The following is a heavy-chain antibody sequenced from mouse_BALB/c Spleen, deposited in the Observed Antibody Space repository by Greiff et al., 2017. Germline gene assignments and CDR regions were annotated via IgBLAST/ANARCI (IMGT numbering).Heavy chain of an antibody. CDR3: ARCTTATYYFDY. D-gene: IGHD1-2*01. V-gene: IGHV3-8*02. J-gene: IGHJ2*01. CDR1: GDSITSGY. CDR2: ISYSGST. Sequence: EVMLVESGPSLVKPSQTLSLTCSVTGDSITSGYWNWIRKFPGNKLEYMGYISYSGSTYYNPSLKSRISITRDTSKNQYYLQLNSVTTEDTATYYCARCTTATYYFDYWGQGTTLTVSS.